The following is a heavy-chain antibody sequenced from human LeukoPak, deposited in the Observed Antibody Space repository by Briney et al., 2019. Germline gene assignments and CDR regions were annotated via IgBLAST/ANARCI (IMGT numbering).Heavy chain of an antibody. V-gene: IGHV4-39*07. J-gene: IGHJ3*02. D-gene: IGHD3-10*01. CDR1: GGSISSSSYY. CDR3: ATDYYGSVNAFDI. CDR2: IYHSGST. Sequence: PAETLSLTCTVSGGSISSSSYYWGWIRQPPGKGLEWIGSIYHSGSTYYNPSLKSRVTISVDTSKNQFSLKLSSVTAADTAVYYCATDYYGSVNAFDIWGQGTVVTVSS.